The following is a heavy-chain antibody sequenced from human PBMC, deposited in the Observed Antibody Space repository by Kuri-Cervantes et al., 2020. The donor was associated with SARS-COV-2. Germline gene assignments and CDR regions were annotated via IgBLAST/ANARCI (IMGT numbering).Heavy chain of an antibody. CDR2: IYYSGTT. V-gene: IGHV4-59*12. Sequence: GSLRLSCTVSGDSISDYYWSWIRQPPGKGLEWIGYIYYSGTTNYNPSLKSRVTMSIDTFKNQFSLKLSSVTAADTALYYCAKEGIGLRRYTMDIWGHGTTVTVSS. CDR1: GDSISDYY. CDR3: AKEGIGLRRYTMDI. D-gene: IGHD4-17*01. J-gene: IGHJ6*02.